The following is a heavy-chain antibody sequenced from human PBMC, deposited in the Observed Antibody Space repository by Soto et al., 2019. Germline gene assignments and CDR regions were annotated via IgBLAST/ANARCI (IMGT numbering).Heavy chain of an antibody. J-gene: IGHJ4*02. V-gene: IGHV3-66*01. CDR2: IYSGGST. D-gene: IGHD3-22*01. Sequence: PGGSLRLSCAASGFTVNNNYMSWVRQAPGKGLEWVSVIYSGGSTYYADSVMGRFTISRDNSKNTVHLQMNSLRAEDTAVYYCARASYYYDSRGYYYRYYFYYWGQGALVTVSS. CDR3: ARASYYYDSRGYYYRYYFYY. CDR1: GFTVNNNY.